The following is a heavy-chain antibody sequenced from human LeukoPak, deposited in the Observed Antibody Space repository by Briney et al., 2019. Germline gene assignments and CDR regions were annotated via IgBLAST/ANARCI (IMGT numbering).Heavy chain of an antibody. CDR1: AFTFSSYS. V-gene: IGHV3-21*01. D-gene: IGHD6-13*01. Sequence: PGGSLRLSCAASAFTFSSYSMNWVRQAPGKGLEWVSSISSSSNYIYYADSVKGRFTISRDNAKHSLYLQMNSLRAEDTAVYYCARDAGYSSSWSKPWYYFDYWGQGTLVTVSS. CDR3: ARDAGYSSSWSKPWYYFDY. CDR2: ISSSSNYI. J-gene: IGHJ4*02.